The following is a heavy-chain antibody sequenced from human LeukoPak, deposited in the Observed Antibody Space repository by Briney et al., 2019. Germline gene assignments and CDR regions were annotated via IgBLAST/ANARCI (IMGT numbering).Heavy chain of an antibody. CDR2: INPNSGGT. CDR3: AREIVVVPAAINDWFDP. Sequence: ASVKVSCKASGYTFTGYYMHWVRQAPGQGLEWMGWINPNSGGTNYAQKFQGRVTMTRDTSISTAYMELSRLISDDTAVYYCAREIVVVPAAINDWFDPWGQGTLVTVSS. CDR1: GYTFTGYY. J-gene: IGHJ5*02. D-gene: IGHD2-2*01. V-gene: IGHV1-2*02.